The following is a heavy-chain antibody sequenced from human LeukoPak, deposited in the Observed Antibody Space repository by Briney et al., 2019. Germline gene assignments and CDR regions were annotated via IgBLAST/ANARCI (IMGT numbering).Heavy chain of an antibody. D-gene: IGHD3-22*01. CDR2: VSGSGGST. CDR3: TAERITMSNGAFDI. CDR1: GFTFSSYA. Sequence: GGSLRLSCAASGFTFSSYAMTWVRQAPGKGLEWVSGVSGSGGSTYYADSVRGRFTISRDNSKNTLSLQMNSLRTEDTAVYYCTAERITMSNGAFDIWGQGTMVTVSS. J-gene: IGHJ3*02. V-gene: IGHV3-23*01.